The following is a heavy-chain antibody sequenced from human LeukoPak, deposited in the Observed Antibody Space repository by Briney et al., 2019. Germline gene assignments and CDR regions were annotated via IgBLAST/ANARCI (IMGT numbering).Heavy chain of an antibody. CDR1: GYTFTSYG. Sequence: APVKVSCKASGYTFTSYGISWVRQATGQGLEWMGWMNPNSGNTGYAQKFQGRVTMTRNTSISTAYMELSSLRSEDTAVYYCARGRVNYDILTGYLGAWYYYYGMDVWGQGTTVTVSS. V-gene: IGHV1-8*02. CDR2: MNPNSGNT. J-gene: IGHJ6*02. CDR3: ARGRVNYDILTGYLGAWYYYYGMDV. D-gene: IGHD3-9*01.